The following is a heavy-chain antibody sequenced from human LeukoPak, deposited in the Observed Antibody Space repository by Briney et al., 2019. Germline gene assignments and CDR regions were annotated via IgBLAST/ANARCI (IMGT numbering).Heavy chain of an antibody. CDR2: IYIGDNP. Sequence: GGSLRLSCAASGLTVSSSYMSGVRQAQGKGLAWISIIYIGDNPHYADSVKGRFTISRHNSKNTLYLQMNSLRAEDTAVYYCARVGTTSNFYYYYGMDVWGQGTTVTVSS. D-gene: IGHD2/OR15-2a*01. V-gene: IGHV3-53*04. CDR3: ARVGTTSNFYYYYGMDV. CDR1: GLTVSSSY. J-gene: IGHJ6*02.